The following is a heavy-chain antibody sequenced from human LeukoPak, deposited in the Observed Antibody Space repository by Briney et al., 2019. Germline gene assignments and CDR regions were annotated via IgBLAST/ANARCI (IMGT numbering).Heavy chain of an antibody. Sequence: ASVKVSCKATGYTFIIHGISWVRQAPGQGLEWMGWIYTNTGNPTYAQGFTGRFVFSLDTSVSTAYLQISSLKAEDTAVYYCARDMYSGYEDYGGVDYWGQGTLVTVSS. CDR1: GYTFIIHG. D-gene: IGHD5-12*01. J-gene: IGHJ4*02. CDR2: IYTNTGNP. CDR3: ARDMYSGYEDYGGVDY. V-gene: IGHV7-4-1*02.